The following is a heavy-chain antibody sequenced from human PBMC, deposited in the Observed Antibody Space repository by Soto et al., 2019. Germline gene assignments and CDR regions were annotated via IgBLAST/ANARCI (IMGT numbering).Heavy chain of an antibody. D-gene: IGHD3-22*01. Sequence: QVKLVQSGTEVKTPGASIKVSCKASGYSFATSGMTWVRQAPGQGLEWMGWISVYNGNTNYEQNLQDRVTMTTDTSTNTAYLEVRSLRSDDTAVYYCARAVQYYDASGYADWGQGTLVTVSS. V-gene: IGHV1-18*01. CDR1: GYSFATSG. CDR3: ARAVQYYDASGYAD. J-gene: IGHJ4*02. CDR2: ISVYNGNT.